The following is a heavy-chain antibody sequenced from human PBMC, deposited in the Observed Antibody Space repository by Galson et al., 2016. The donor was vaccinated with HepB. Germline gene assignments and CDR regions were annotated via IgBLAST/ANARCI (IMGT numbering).Heavy chain of an antibody. Sequence: SLRLSCAGSGFTFRSYGIHWVRQAPGKGLEWVAVISYDGTNKYYADPLKGRFTISRDNSKNTLYLQMNSLRAEDTAVYYCAKDAILACGTGCYADYWGQGTLVTVSS. V-gene: IGHV3-30*18. CDR1: GFTFRSYG. CDR2: ISYDGTNK. CDR3: AKDAILACGTGCYADY. J-gene: IGHJ4*02. D-gene: IGHD2-2*01.